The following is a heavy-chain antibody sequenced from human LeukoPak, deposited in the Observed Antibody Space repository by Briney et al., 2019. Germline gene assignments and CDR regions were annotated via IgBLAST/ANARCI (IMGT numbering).Heavy chain of an antibody. J-gene: IGHJ4*02. CDR2: INHSGST. CDR3: ARSEGSWSFDY. D-gene: IGHD2-8*02. CDR1: GGSFSGYY. Sequence: SETLSLTCAVYGGSFSGYYWSCIRQPPGKGLEWIGEINHSGSTNYNPSLKSRVTISVDTSKNQFSLKLSSVTAADTAVYYCARSEGSWSFDYWGQGTLVTVSS. V-gene: IGHV4-34*01.